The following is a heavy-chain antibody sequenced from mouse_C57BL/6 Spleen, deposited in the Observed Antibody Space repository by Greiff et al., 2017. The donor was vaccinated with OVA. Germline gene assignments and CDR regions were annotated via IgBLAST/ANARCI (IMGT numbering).Heavy chain of an antibody. V-gene: IGHV1-62-2*01. D-gene: IGHD2-3*01. J-gene: IGHJ3*01. CDR1: GYTFTEYT. CDR2: FYPGSGSI. CDR3: ARHEGGLLRAAWFAY. Sequence: VQGVESGAELVKPGASVKLSCKASGYTFTEYTIHWVKQRSGQGLEWIGWFYPGSGSIKYNEKFKDKATLTADKSSSTVYMELSRLTSEDSAVYFCARHEGGLLRAAWFAYWGQGTLVTVSA.